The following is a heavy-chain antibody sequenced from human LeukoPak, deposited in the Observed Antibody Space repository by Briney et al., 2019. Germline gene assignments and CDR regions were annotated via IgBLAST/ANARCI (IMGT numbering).Heavy chain of an antibody. CDR1: GGSIGSYY. CDR2: LFNNGST. D-gene: IGHD3-10*01. CDR3: ARIWFGLRRLYYFDY. J-gene: IGHJ4*02. V-gene: IGHV4-59*01. Sequence: SETLSLTCTVSGGSIGSYYWSWIRQPPGKGLEWIGYLFNNGSTNYNPSLKSRVTLSVGTSKNQFSLKVTSVTAADTAVYFCARIWFGLRRLYYFDYWGQGTLVTVSS.